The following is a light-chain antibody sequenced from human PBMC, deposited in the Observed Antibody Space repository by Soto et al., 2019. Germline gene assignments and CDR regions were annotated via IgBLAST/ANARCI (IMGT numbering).Light chain of an antibody. V-gene: IGKV1-12*01. CDR3: QQLNSFPLT. CDR1: QGIYSW. J-gene: IGKJ5*01. CDR2: AAS. Sequence: DIQMTQSPSSVSASVGDRVTITCRASQGIYSWIAWYQQKPGRAPKLLIYAASHLQGGVPVRFSGIVSGTDFILSINSLQPEEVATYYCQQLNSFPLTFGQGTRLEIK.